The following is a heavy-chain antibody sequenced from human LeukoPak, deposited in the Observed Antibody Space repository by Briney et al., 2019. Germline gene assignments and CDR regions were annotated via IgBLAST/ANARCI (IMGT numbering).Heavy chain of an antibody. CDR2: IYYSGST. CDR3: ARGPAHRLPFDY. CDR1: GGSISSSSYY. D-gene: IGHD6-25*01. J-gene: IGHJ4*02. Sequence: SETLSLTCTVSGGSISSSSYYWGWIRQPPGKGLEWIGSIYYSGSTYYNPSLKSRVTISVDTSKNQFSLKLSSVTAADTAVYYCARGPAHRLPFDYWGQGTLVTVSS. V-gene: IGHV4-39*01.